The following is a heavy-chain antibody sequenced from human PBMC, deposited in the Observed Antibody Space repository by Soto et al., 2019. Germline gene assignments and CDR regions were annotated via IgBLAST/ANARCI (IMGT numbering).Heavy chain of an antibody. Sequence: GGSLRLSCAASGFTFSSYSMNWVRQAPGKGLEWVSYISSSSSTIYYADSVKGRFTISRDNAKNSLYLQMNSLRAEDTAVYYCARGETVVVVAATPVNWGQGTLVTVSS. CDR2: ISSSSSTI. V-gene: IGHV3-48*01. CDR1: GFTFSSYS. J-gene: IGHJ4*02. D-gene: IGHD2-15*01. CDR3: ARGETVVVVAATPVN.